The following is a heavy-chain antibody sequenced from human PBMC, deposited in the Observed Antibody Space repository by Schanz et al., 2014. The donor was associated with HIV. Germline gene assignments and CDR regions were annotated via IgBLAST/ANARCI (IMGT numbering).Heavy chain of an antibody. D-gene: IGHD6-13*01. CDR1: GGTFSKSG. CDR2: IIPTFGTR. Sequence: QVQLVQSGPEVQRPGSSVKVSCKASGGTFSKSGITWVRQAPGHGLEWMAGIIPTFGTRNYAQKFQGRVTITADTSTNTAYMELSSLRSEDSAMYYCAKTAVAAAGPDSYYYYDMDVWGQGTTVTVSS. CDR3: AKTAVAAAGPDSYYYYDMDV. J-gene: IGHJ6*01. V-gene: IGHV1-69*06.